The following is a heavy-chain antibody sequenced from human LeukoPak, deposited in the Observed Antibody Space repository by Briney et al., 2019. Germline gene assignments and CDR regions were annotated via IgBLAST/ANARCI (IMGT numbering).Heavy chain of an antibody. Sequence: SVKVSCKASGGTFSSYAISWVRQAPGQGLEWMGGIIPIFGTANYAQNFQGRVSITADESTSTAYMELSSLRSGDTAVYYCARGIAALVSNWFDPWGQGTLVTVSS. CDR3: ARGIAALVSNWFDP. J-gene: IGHJ5*02. V-gene: IGHV1-69*01. CDR1: GGTFSSYA. CDR2: IIPIFGTA. D-gene: IGHD6-13*01.